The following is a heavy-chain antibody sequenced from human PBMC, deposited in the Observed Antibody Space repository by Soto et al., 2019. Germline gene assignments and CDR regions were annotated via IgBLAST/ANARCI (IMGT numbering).Heavy chain of an antibody. CDR2: ISSSGSTI. J-gene: IGHJ4*02. Sequence: QVQLVESGGGLVKPGGSLRLSCAASGFAFSDPYMSWIRQAPGKGLEWISYISSSGSTIYYAASVKGRFTISSDNAKNSLYLQMESLTAEDPAVYYGARGGAWVTTPFDYWGQGAQVTVSS. V-gene: IGHV3-11*01. CDR1: GFAFSDPY. D-gene: IGHD2-21*02. CDR3: ARGGAWVTTPFDY.